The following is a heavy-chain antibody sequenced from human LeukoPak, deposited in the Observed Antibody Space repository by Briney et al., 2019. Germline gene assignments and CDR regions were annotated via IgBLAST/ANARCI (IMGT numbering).Heavy chain of an antibody. CDR1: GFSFSDHW. D-gene: IGHD5-24*01. Sequence: GGSLRPSCEASGFSFSDHWMGWVRQAPGKGLECVANIKHDGSGKEYVDSVKGRFTISRDNAKNSVYLELSSLRAEDTAVYYCAKWRWRQSEYEDWGQGTLVTVSS. V-gene: IGHV3-7*01. CDR3: AKWRWRQSEYED. CDR2: IKHDGSGK. J-gene: IGHJ4*02.